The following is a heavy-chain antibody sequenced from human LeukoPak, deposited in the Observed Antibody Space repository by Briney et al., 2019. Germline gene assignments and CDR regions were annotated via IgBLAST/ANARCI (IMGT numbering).Heavy chain of an antibody. V-gene: IGHV1-18*01. CDR1: GYTFTSYG. CDR3: ARSNYGGNPGTRLPYPPNV. Sequence: ASVKVSCKASGYTFTSYGISWVRQAPGQGLEWMGWISAYNGNTNYAQKLQGRVTMTTDTSTSTAYMELRSLRSDDTAVYYCARSNYGGNPGTRLPYPPNVWGQRTTVTVSS. J-gene: IGHJ6*02. D-gene: IGHD4-23*01. CDR2: ISAYNGNT.